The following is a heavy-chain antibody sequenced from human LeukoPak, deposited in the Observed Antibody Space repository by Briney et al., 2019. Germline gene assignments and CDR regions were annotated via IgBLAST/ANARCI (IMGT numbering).Heavy chain of an antibody. V-gene: IGHV3-30*18. J-gene: IGHJ4*02. CDR3: AKEYDGY. Sequence: GGSLRLSCAASGFTFISYGMHWVRQAPGKGLEWVAIISKDGSDKNYADSMKGRFIISRDNSKNTLYLQMSSLRAEDTAVYYCAKEYDGYWGQGTLVTVSS. D-gene: IGHD2-8*01. CDR2: ISKDGSDK. CDR1: GFTFISYG.